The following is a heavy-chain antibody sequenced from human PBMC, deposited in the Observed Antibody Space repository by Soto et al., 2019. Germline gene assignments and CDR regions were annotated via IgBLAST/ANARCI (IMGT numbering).Heavy chain of an antibody. J-gene: IGHJ4*02. D-gene: IGHD5-18*01. CDR2: IIPMFGTA. CDR3: ASGIQLWLRRINNGYSG. V-gene: IGHV1-69*12. Sequence: QVQLVQSGAEVKKPESSVKVSCKAPGGTFSTYAISWVRQAPGQGREWMGGIIPMFGTANYAKRFQDIVTITAYESTNTVYMELSSLRSEDTAVYFCASGIQLWLRRINNGYSGWGQGTLVTVSS. CDR1: GGTFSTYA.